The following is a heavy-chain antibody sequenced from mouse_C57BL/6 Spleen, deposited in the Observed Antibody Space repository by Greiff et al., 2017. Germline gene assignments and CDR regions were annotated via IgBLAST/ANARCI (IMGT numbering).Heavy chain of an antibody. J-gene: IGHJ2*01. V-gene: IGHV1-52*01. CDR3: AREGYGSLYYFDY. CDR2: IDPSDSET. D-gene: IGHD1-1*01. Sequence: VQLQQPGAELVRPGSSVKLSCKASGYTFTSYWMHWVKQRPIQGLEWIGNIDPSDSETHYNQKFKDKATLTVDKSSSTAYMQLSSLTSEDSAVYYCAREGYGSLYYFDYWGQGTTLTVSS. CDR1: GYTFTSYW.